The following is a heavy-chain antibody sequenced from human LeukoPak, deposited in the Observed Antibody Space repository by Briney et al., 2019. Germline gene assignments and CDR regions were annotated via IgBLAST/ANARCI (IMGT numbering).Heavy chain of an antibody. CDR2: VYSGGQT. CDR1: GFTVNSKY. Sequence: GGSLRLSCAASGFTVNSKYMSWVRQAPGTGLEWVSVVYSGGQTYYADSVKGRFTISRDNSKNTLYLQMNRLRAEDTAVYYCAKGPPDTVQYFQHWGQGTLVTVSS. CDR3: AKGPPDTVQYFQH. V-gene: IGHV3-53*05. D-gene: IGHD5-18*01. J-gene: IGHJ1*01.